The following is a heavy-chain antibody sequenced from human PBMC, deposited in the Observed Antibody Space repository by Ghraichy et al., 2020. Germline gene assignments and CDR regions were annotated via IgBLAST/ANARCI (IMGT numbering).Heavy chain of an antibody. CDR1: GFIFSSFS. V-gene: IGHV3-48*02. CDR3: ARVGYYYDSGSYYFDY. CDR2: VSRSGGTT. D-gene: IGHD3-10*01. Sequence: GSLRLSCAASGFIFSSFSMNWVRQAPGKGLEWVSYVSRSGGTTYYADSVEGRFTISRDNAKNSLFVQMNSLRDEDTAVYYCARVGYYYDSGSYYFDYWSQGTLVTVSS. J-gene: IGHJ4*02.